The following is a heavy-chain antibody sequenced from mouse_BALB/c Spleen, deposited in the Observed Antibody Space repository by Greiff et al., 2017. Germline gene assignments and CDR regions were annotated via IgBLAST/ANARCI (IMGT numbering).Heavy chain of an antibody. Sequence: QVQLKQSGPELVKPGASVKISCKASGYAFSSSWMNWVKQRPGQGLEWIGRIYPGDGDTNYNGKFKGKATLTADKSSSTAYMQLSSLTSVDSAVYFCARGLAYWGQGTLVTVSA. CDR2: IYPGDGDT. V-gene: IGHV1-82*01. CDR1: GYAFSSSW. J-gene: IGHJ3*01. CDR3: ARGLAY.